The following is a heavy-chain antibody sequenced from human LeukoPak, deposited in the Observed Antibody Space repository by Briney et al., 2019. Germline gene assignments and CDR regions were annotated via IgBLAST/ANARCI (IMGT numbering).Heavy chain of an antibody. CDR1: GGSISSGSYY. D-gene: IGHD6-13*01. J-gene: IGHJ6*03. CDR2: IYYSGST. V-gene: IGHV4-39*01. Sequence: SQTLSLTCTVSGGSISSGSYYWSWIRQPPGKGLEWIGSIYYSGSTYYNPSLKSRVTISIDTSKNQFSLKLSSVTAADTAVYYCARHLYTSSWNYYYYYMDVWGKGTTVTVSS. CDR3: ARHLYTSSWNYYYYYMDV.